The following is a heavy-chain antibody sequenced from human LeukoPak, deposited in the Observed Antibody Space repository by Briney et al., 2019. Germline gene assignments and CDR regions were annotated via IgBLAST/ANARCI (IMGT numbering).Heavy chain of an antibody. Sequence: PGGSLRLSCAASGFTFNSYAMSWVRQAPGKGLEWASAISGSGGSTYYADSVKGRFTISRDNSKNTLYLQMNSLRAEDTAVYYCATLGPGSYVNYLLPDYWGQGTLVTVSS. CDR3: ATLGPGSYVNYLLPDY. D-gene: IGHD1-26*01. CDR2: ISGSGGST. J-gene: IGHJ4*02. V-gene: IGHV3-23*01. CDR1: GFTFNSYA.